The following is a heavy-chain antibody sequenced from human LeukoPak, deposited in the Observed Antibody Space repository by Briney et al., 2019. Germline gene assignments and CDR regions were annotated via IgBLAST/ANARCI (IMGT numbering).Heavy chain of an antibody. Sequence: GASVKVSCKASGYTFTSYGISWVRQAPGQGHEWMVWISAYNGNTNYAQKLQGRVTMTTDTSTSTAYMELRSLRSDDTAVYYCARVRVWGSYRPRYFDYWGQGTLVTVSS. J-gene: IGHJ4*02. CDR3: ARVRVWGSYRPRYFDY. D-gene: IGHD3-16*02. CDR2: ISAYNGNT. CDR1: GYTFTSYG. V-gene: IGHV1-18*01.